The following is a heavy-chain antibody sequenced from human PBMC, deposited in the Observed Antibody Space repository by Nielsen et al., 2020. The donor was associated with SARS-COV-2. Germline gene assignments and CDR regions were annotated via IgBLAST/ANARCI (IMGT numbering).Heavy chain of an antibody. CDR2: IYWNDDK. CDR1: GFSLNTVEVG. Sequence: SGPTLVKPTQTLTLTCTFSGFSLNTVEVGVGWIRQPPGKALEWLALIYWNDDKRYSPSLKSRLTVTKATSRNQVVLTLTNMEPADTGTYYCAHGGVYFDYWGQGILVTVSS. J-gene: IGHJ4*02. D-gene: IGHD2-8*01. V-gene: IGHV2-5*01. CDR3: AHGGVYFDY.